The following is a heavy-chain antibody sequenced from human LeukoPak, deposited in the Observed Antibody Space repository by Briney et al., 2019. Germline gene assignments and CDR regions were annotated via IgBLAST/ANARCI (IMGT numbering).Heavy chain of an antibody. V-gene: IGHV4-31*03. D-gene: IGHD1-26*01. Sequence: SQTLSLTCTVSGGSISSGGYYWSWIRQHPGKGLEWIGYIYYSGSTYYNPSLKSRVTISVDTSKNQFSLKLSSVTAADTAVYYCARGSPSIVGPTGWFDPWGQGTLVTVSS. CDR1: GGSISSGGYY. CDR3: ARGSPSIVGPTGWFDP. CDR2: IYYSGST. J-gene: IGHJ5*02.